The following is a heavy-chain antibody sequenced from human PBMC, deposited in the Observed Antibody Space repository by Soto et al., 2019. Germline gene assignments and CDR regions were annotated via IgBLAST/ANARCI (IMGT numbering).Heavy chain of an antibody. J-gene: IGHJ6*02. Sequence: GASVKVSWKASGGTFSSYAISWVRQAPGQGLEWMGGIIPIFGTANYAQKFQGRVTMTTDTSTSTAYMELRSLRSDDTAVYYCARESHIRYSSGRRPPVYGLDVWGQGTTVTVSS. CDR1: GGTFSSYA. CDR2: IIPIFGTA. CDR3: ARESHIRYSSGRRPPVYGLDV. V-gene: IGHV1-69*05. D-gene: IGHD6-19*01.